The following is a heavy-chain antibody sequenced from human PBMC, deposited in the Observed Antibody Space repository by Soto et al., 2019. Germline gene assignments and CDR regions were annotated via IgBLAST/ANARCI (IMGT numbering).Heavy chain of an antibody. V-gene: IGHV3-33*06. CDR3: AKDGWGDTMIVVARGQADAFDF. J-gene: IGHJ3*01. CDR2: IWYDGSNK. Sequence: PGGSLRLSCAASGFTFSSYGMHWVRQAPGKGLEWVAVIWYDGSNKYYADSVKGRFTISRDNSKNTLYLQMNSLRAEDTAVYYCAKDGWGDTMIVVARGQADAFDFWGQGTMVTVSS. CDR1: GFTFSSYG. D-gene: IGHD3-22*01.